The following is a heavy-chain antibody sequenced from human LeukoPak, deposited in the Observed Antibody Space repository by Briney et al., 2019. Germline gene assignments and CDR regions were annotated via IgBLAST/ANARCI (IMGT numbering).Heavy chain of an antibody. J-gene: IGHJ5*02. CDR1: GGTFSSYA. V-gene: IGHV1-18*01. Sequence: EASVKVSCKASGGTFSSYAISWVRQAPGQGLEWVGWISAYNGNINYAQKFQGRLTMTTDTSTSTAYMELRSLRPDDTAVYYCARSQARLGWFDPWGQGALVTVSS. CDR3: ARSQARLGWFDP. CDR2: ISAYNGNI. D-gene: IGHD6-19*01.